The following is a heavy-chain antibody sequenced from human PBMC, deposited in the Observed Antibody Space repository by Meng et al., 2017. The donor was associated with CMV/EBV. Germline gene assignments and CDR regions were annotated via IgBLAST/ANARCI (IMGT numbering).Heavy chain of an antibody. CDR2: IIPIFGTA. D-gene: IGHD1-26*01. J-gene: IGHJ4*02. CDR1: GGTFSSYA. V-gene: IGHV1-69*01. CDR3: ARCRTELVLPDY. Sequence: CKASGGTFSSYAISWVRQAPGQGLEWMGGIIPIFGTANYAQKFQGRVTITADESTSTAYMELSSLRSEDTAVHYCARCRTELVLPDYWGQGTLVTVSS.